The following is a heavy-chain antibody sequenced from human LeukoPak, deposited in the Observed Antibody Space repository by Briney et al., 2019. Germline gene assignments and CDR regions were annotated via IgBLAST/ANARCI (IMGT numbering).Heavy chain of an antibody. J-gene: IGHJ4*02. CDR2: INNNTGKP. Sequence: ASVKVSCKASGYTFTSYAMDWVREAPGQGREWMGWINNNTGKPTYAQGLTGRFVFSLDTSVSTAYLQISSLKAEDAAVYYCAIWYCSGGRCYSNARTFDYWGQGTRVSVSS. V-gene: IGHV7-4-1*02. D-gene: IGHD2-15*01. CDR3: AIWYCSGGRCYSNARTFDY. CDR1: GYTFTSYA.